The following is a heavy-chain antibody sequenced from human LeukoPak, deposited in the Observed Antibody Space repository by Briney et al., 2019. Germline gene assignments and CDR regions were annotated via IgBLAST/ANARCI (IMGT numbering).Heavy chain of an antibody. D-gene: IGHD3-10*01. CDR2: ISYSGNT. CDR3: ASRYYFGSGSYRPYFDF. CDR1: GVSISTYY. J-gene: IGHJ4*02. V-gene: IGHV4-59*08. Sequence: SETLSLTCTVSGVSISTYYWSWIRQAPGKGLEWIGYISYSGNTNYNPSLKSRVTISVDTSKNQFSLKLSSVTAADTAVYYCASRYYFGSGSYRPYFDFWGQGTLVTVSS.